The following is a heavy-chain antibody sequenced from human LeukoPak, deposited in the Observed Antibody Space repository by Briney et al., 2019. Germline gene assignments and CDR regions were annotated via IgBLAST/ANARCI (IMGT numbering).Heavy chain of an antibody. Sequence: ASVKVSCKASGYTFTNYYIHWVRQAPGQGLKWMGWINPNSGGTNYAQNFQGRVTMTGDTSISTAYMELSSLRSDDTAVYYCARHIWNLRIIYFWGQGTLVTVSS. CDR1: GYTFTNYY. D-gene: IGHD3-3*02. V-gene: IGHV1-2*02. J-gene: IGHJ4*02. CDR3: ARHIWNLRIIYF. CDR2: INPNSGGT.